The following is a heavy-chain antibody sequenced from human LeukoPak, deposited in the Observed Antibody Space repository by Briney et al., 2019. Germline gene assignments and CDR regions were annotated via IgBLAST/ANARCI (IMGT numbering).Heavy chain of an antibody. D-gene: IGHD2-2*01. Sequence: PGGSLRLSCAASGFTFSNYAIHWVRQAPGRGLEWVAVISYDGSYKDYADSVKGRFTISRDKSKSTLYLQMSSLRSEDTAVYYCARAGYCSSTSCYAGWFDPWGQGTLVTVSS. CDR3: ARAGYCSSTSCYAGWFDP. CDR2: ISYDGSYK. V-gene: IGHV3-30*04. CDR1: GFTFSNYA. J-gene: IGHJ5*02.